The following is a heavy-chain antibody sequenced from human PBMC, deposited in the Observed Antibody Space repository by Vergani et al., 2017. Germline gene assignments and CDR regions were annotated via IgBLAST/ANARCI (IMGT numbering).Heavy chain of an antibody. D-gene: IGHD2-2*02. J-gene: IGHJ4*02. CDR1: GFTFSSYA. CDR3: AKDLLGYCSSTSCYRTEGGY. Sequence: EVQLLESGGGLLQPGGSLRLSCAASGFTFSSYAMSWVRQAPGKGLEWVSAISGSGGSTYYADSVKGRFTISRDNSKNTLYLQMNSLRAEDTAVYYCAKDLLGYCSSTSCYRTEGGYWGQGTLVTVSS. V-gene: IGHV3-23*01. CDR2: ISGSGGST.